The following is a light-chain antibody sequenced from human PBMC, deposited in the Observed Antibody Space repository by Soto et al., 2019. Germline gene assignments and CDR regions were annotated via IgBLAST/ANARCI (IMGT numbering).Light chain of an antibody. CDR3: QQYYSYPPT. CDR2: AAS. CDR1: QGISSY. Sequence: AIRITQTPSSFSASTGDRVTITCRASQGISSYLAWYQQKPGKAPKLLIYAASTLQSGVPSRFSGSGSGTDFTLTISCLQSEDFATYCCQQYYSYPPTFGQGTKVDIK. V-gene: IGKV1-8*01. J-gene: IGKJ1*01.